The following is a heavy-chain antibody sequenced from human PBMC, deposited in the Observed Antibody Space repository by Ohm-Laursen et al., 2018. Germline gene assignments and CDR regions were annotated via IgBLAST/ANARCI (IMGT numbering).Heavy chain of an antibody. V-gene: IGHV4-59*08. CDR2: IYYSGST. CDR3: AGRSSSWTNIDH. Sequence: SETLSLTCIVSGDSISSYYWSWIRQPPGKGLEWIGYIYYSGSTNFNPSLKSRVTISVDMSKNQFSLKLSSVTAADTAVYYCAGRSSSWTNIDHWGQGTLVTVSS. J-gene: IGHJ4*02. CDR1: GDSISSYY. D-gene: IGHD6-13*01.